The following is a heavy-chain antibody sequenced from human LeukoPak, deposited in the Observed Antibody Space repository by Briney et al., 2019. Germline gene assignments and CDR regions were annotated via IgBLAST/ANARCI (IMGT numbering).Heavy chain of an antibody. Sequence: GASVKVSCKASGGTFSSYAISWVRQAPGQGLEWMGRIIPILGIANYAQKFQGRVTITADKSTSTAYMELSSLRSEDTAVYYCARPMGSGSYSSGAFDIWGQGTMVTVSS. CDR3: ARPMGSGSYSSGAFDI. CDR1: GGTFSSYA. D-gene: IGHD1-26*01. V-gene: IGHV1-69*04. CDR2: IIPILGIA. J-gene: IGHJ3*02.